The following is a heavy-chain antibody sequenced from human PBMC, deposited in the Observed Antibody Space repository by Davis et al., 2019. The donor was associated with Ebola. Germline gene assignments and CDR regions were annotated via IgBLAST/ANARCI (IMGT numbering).Heavy chain of an antibody. CDR1: GFTFSSSW. Sequence: GSLRLSCAASGFTFSSSWMTWVRQPPGKGLAWIGEINHSGSTNYNPSLKSRVTISVDTSKNQFSLKLSSVTAADTAVYYCASLCVGSCYTVRYYYYGMDVWGQGTTVTVSS. J-gene: IGHJ6*02. CDR3: ASLCVGSCYTVRYYYYGMDV. CDR2: INHSGST. D-gene: IGHD2-15*01. V-gene: IGHV4-34*01.